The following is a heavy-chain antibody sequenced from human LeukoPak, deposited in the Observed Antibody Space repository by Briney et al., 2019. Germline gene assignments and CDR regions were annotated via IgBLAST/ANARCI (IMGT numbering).Heavy chain of an antibody. J-gene: IGHJ4*02. CDR3: AKCGNSGCHLIDY. CDR2: ISGRTGGT. D-gene: IGHD5-12*01. V-gene: IGHV3-23*01. CDR1: GFTFTTNA. Sequence: GGSLRLSCAASGFTFTTNAMSWVRQAPGKGLEWVSAISGRTGGTYYADSVKGRFTIARDNSKSTLYLQMDSLRAEDTAVYYCAKCGNSGCHLIDYWGQGTLVTVSS.